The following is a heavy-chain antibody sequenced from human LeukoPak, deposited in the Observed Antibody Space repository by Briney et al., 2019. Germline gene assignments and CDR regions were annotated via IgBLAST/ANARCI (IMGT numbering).Heavy chain of an antibody. Sequence: PSETLSLTCSVSGGSITSSNYYWAWIRQPPGKGLEWIGSIYHSEDTYYNPSLKSRVTISVDTSKNQFSLKLSSVTAADTAVYYCARTTQTFDPWGQGTLVTVSS. V-gene: IGHV4-39*07. CDR3: ARTTQTFDP. CDR2: IYHSEDT. CDR1: GGSITSSNYY. J-gene: IGHJ5*02. D-gene: IGHD4-17*01.